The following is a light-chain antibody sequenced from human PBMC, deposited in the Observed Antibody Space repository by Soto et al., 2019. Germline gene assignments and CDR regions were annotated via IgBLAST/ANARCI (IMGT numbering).Light chain of an antibody. V-gene: IGKV1-5*03. CDR3: QQYHSYPYT. J-gene: IGKJ2*01. Sequence: DIQMTQSPSTLSASVGDRVTITCRASQSINHWLAWYQQKPGKAPKFLIYRASSLESGVPSRYSGSGSVTDFTLTNSSLQPDDFATYYCQQYHSYPYTFGKRTKVEIK. CDR2: RAS. CDR1: QSINHW.